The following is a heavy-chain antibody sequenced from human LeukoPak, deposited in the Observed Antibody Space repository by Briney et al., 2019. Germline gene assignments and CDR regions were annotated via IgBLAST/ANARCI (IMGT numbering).Heavy chain of an antibody. CDR1: GGSFSGYY. J-gene: IGHJ3*02. CDR2: INHSGST. CDR3: ARPSVYYDSSGYYGDAFDI. V-gene: IGHV4-34*01. Sequence: SETLSLTCAVYGGSFSGYYWSSIRQPPGKGLEWIGEINHSGSTNYNPSLKSRVTISVDTSKNQFSLKLSSVTAADTAVYYCARPSVYYDSSGYYGDAFDIWGQGTMVTVSS. D-gene: IGHD3-22*01.